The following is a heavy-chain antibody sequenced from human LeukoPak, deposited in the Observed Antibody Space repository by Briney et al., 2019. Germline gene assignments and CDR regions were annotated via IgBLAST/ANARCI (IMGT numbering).Heavy chain of an antibody. Sequence: PSQTLSLTCTVSGGSISSGGYYWSWIRQPPGKGLEWIGYIYHSGSTYYNPSLKSRVTISVDRSKNQFSLKLSSVTAADTAVYYCARDGQQQLDYWGQGTLVTVSS. CDR1: GGSISSGGYY. D-gene: IGHD6-13*01. CDR3: ARDGQQQLDY. J-gene: IGHJ4*02. V-gene: IGHV4-30-2*01. CDR2: IYHSGST.